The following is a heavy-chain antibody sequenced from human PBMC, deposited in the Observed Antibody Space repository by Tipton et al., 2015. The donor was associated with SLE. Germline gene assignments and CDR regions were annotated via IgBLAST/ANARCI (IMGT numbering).Heavy chain of an antibody. CDR2: INSDGSST. CDR1: GFTFSSYW. J-gene: IGHJ6*02. V-gene: IGHV3-74*01. Sequence: GSLRLSCAASGFTFSSYWMHWVRQAPGKGLVWVSRINSDGSSTSYADSVKGRFTISRDNAKNSLYLQMNSLRAEDTAVYYCARYSKRGYYYYGMDVWGQGTTVTVSS. D-gene: IGHD4-11*01. CDR3: ARYSKRGYYYYGMDV.